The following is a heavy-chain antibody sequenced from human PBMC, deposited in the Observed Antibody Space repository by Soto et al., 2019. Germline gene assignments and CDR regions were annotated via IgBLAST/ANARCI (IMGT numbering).Heavy chain of an antibody. CDR2: ISYSGST. D-gene: IGHD3-9*01. CDR3: TRRRYFGGQPHGMDV. J-gene: IGHJ6*02. CDR1: GGSISSSDYF. Sequence: QLQLQESGPGLVKPSETLSLTCTVSGGSISSSDYFWGWIRQPPGKGLEWSGSISYSGSTYYNPSFKIRVTISIDTSKYQFSLKLNSVTAADTAVYYCTRRRYFGGQPHGMDVWGQGTTVTVSS. V-gene: IGHV4-39*01.